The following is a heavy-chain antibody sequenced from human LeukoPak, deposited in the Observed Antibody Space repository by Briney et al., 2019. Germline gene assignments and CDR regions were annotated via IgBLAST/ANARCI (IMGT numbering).Heavy chain of an antibody. J-gene: IGHJ3*02. Sequence: ASVKVSCKASGYTFTTYDFNWVRQATGQGRDWMGWMNPNSGNTGYAQKFQGRVTMTRNTSISTAYMELSSLRSEDTAVYYCARGLVVLAATSWAFDIWGHGTMVTVSS. CDR3: ARGLVVLAATSWAFDI. CDR1: GYTFTTYD. CDR2: MNPNSGNT. D-gene: IGHD2-15*01. V-gene: IGHV1-8*01.